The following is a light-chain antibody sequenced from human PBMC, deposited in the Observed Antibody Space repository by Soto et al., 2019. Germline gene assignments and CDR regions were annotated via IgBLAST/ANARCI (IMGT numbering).Light chain of an antibody. V-gene: IGKV3-11*01. J-gene: IGKJ4*01. CDR3: QQRSSWPLT. CDR1: QSVGSY. CDR2: EAF. Sequence: EIVLTQSPATLSLSPGERATLSCRASQSVGSYFAWYQQKPGQAPRLLIYEAFSRATGIPARFSGSGSGTDFTLTISSLEPEDFAVYFCQQRSSWPLTFGGGTMVEIK.